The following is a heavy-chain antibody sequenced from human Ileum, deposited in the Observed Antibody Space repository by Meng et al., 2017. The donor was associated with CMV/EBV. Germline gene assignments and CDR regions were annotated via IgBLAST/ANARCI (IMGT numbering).Heavy chain of an antibody. Sequence: SETLSLTCAVYGGSFSGYYWSWIRQPPGKGLECIGEINHSGSTNYNPSLKSRVTMSVDTSNNQFPLRLSSVTAADTAVYYCARSRSSDYYYGMDVWGQGTTVTVSS. D-gene: IGHD6-25*01. V-gene: IGHV4-34*01. CDR1: GGSFSGYY. CDR3: ARSRSSDYYYGMDV. J-gene: IGHJ6*02. CDR2: INHSGST.